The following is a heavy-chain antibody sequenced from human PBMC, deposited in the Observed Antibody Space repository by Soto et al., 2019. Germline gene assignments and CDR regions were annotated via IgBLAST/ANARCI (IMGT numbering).Heavy chain of an antibody. V-gene: IGHV4-61*01. Sequence: PSETLSLTCTVSGGSVSSGSHFYNWIRQPPGRGLEWIGYIYYSGSTNYDSSLKSRVTISIDTSKNQFSLRLTSVTAADTAVYYCARDGDKSPFDYWGQGTLVTVSS. CDR1: GGSVSSGSHF. D-gene: IGHD2-21*01. CDR3: ARDGDKSPFDY. CDR2: IYYSGST. J-gene: IGHJ4*02.